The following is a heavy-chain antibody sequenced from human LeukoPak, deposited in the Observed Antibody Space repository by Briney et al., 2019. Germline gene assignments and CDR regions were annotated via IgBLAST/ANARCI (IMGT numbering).Heavy chain of an antibody. CDR3: ARNLVRPVVPAARNWFDP. Sequence: ASVKVSRKVSGYTLTELSMHWVRQAPGKGLEWMGGFDPEDGETIYAQKFQGRVTMTEDTSTDTAYMELSSLRSEDTAVYYCARNLVRPVVPAARNWFDPWGQGNLVTVSS. CDR1: GYTLTELS. J-gene: IGHJ5*02. V-gene: IGHV1-24*01. CDR2: FDPEDGET. D-gene: IGHD2-2*01.